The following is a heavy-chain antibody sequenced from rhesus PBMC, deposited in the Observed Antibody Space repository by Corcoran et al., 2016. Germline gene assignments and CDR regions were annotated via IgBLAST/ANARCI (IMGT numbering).Heavy chain of an antibody. CDR2: IGGSSGTT. CDR3: ARKGGSSYVYFEF. J-gene: IGHJ1*01. CDR1: GCSISGYY. Sequence: QVQLQESGPGLVKPSETLSLTCAVSGCSISGYYWNWIRQPPGQGLEWFGYIGGSSGTTYDNPSLRSRVTISANTSKSQFSLKLGTVTAADTAVYYCARKGGSSYVYFEFWGQGALVTVSS. D-gene: IGHD4-29*01. V-gene: IGHV4-165*02.